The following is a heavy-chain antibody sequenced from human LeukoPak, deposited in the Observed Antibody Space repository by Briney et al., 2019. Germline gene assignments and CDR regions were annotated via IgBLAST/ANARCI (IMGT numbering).Heavy chain of an antibody. V-gene: IGHV3-23*01. D-gene: IGHD3-10*01. CDR3: ARDPSGSRKGDAFDI. Sequence: PGGSLRLSCAASGFTFSSYAMSWVRQAPGKGLEWVSAISGSGGSTYYADSVKGRFTISRDNSKNTLYLQMNSLRAEDTAVYYCARDPSGSRKGDAFDIWGQGTMVTVSS. J-gene: IGHJ3*02. CDR1: GFTFSSYA. CDR2: ISGSGGST.